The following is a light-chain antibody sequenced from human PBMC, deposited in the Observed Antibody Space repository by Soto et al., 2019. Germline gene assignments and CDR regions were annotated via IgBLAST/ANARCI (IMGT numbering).Light chain of an antibody. CDR3: QHYNSYSVA. J-gene: IGKJ1*01. V-gene: IGKV1-5*03. CDR2: KAS. Sequence: DIQMTQSPSTLPASVGDMVTITFRASQTIISWLAFYQQKPGKAPKLLIYKASTLKSGLPSIFSCSLSGTEFSLTIRSLQADEFATYYRQHYNSYSVAFGQGTKGGY. CDR1: QTIISW.